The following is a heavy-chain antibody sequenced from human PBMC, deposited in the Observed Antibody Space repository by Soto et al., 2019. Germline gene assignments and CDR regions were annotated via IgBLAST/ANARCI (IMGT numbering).Heavy chain of an antibody. Sequence: QVQLVESGGGVVQPGTSLIISCVGSGFTFSTYAMHWVRQAPGKGLQWVSVITSDGSKKYSADSVKGRFIISRDNYKNTLYLQMNTLRTEDTAVYYCARTVASAGHDAFDIWGQGTVLTVSS. J-gene: IGHJ3*02. CDR3: ARTVASAGHDAFDI. D-gene: IGHD6-13*01. V-gene: IGHV3-30-3*01. CDR1: GFTFSTYA. CDR2: ITSDGSKK.